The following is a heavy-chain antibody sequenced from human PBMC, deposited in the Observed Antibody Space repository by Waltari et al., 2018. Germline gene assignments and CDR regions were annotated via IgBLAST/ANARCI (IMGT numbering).Heavy chain of an antibody. D-gene: IGHD2-21*01. V-gene: IGHV4-59*11. Sequence: QVQLQESGPGLVKPSENLSLTCPVSGGPLRSHYWSWILQPPGKGLGWIGYIYYSGSTNYNPSLKSRVTISVDTSKNQFSLKLSAVTAADTAVYYCAREAAYCGGDCSNAFDIWGQGTMVTVSS. CDR3: AREAAYCGGDCSNAFDI. J-gene: IGHJ3*02. CDR2: IYYSGST. CDR1: GGPLRSHY.